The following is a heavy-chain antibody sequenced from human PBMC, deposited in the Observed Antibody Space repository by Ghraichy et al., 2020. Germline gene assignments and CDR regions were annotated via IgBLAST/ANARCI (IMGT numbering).Heavy chain of an antibody. CDR2: IKQDGSEK. V-gene: IGHV3-7*03. Sequence: GGSLRLSCAASGFTFSSYWMSWVRQAPGKGLEWVANIKQDGSEKYYVDSVKGRFTISRDNAKNSLYLQMNSLRAEDTAVYYCARGDLGRYFDWSPLDYWGQGTLVTVSS. J-gene: IGHJ4*02. CDR3: ARGDLGRYFDWSPLDY. D-gene: IGHD3-9*01. CDR1: GFTFSSYW.